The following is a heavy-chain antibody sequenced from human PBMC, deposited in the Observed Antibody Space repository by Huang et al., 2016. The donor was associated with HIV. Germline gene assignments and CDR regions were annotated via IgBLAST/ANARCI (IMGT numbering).Heavy chain of an antibody. CDR3: ARLKYSSGGFDF. J-gene: IGHJ4*02. D-gene: IGHD5-18*01. CDR1: GGSFSDYY. Sequence: QVQLQQWGAGLLKPSETLSLTCAVYGGSFSDYYWTWIRQTPGKGLEWSGELNHRGSTNFTPSLKSRVTISVDTSKNQFSLKLNSVTAADTAVYYCARLKYSSGGFDFWGQGTLVTVSS. V-gene: IGHV4-34*01. CDR2: LNHRGST.